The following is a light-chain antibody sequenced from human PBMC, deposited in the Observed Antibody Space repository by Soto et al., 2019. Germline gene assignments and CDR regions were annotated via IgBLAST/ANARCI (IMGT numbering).Light chain of an antibody. V-gene: IGLV2-8*01. CDR1: SSDVGGYNY. CDR2: EVS. Sequence: QSALTQPPSASGSPGQSVTISCTGTSSDVGGYNYVSWYQQHPGKAPKLMIYEVSKRPSGVPDRFSGSKSGNTAALTVSGVQAEAEAAYYCITYVDGNLEVFAGGTELTV. CDR3: ITYVDGNLEV. J-gene: IGLJ2*01.